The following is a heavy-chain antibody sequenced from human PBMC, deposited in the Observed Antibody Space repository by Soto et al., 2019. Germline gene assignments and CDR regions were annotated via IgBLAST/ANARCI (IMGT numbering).Heavy chain of an antibody. CDR3: ARTLYSYGPRFDY. V-gene: IGHV4-59*01. CDR1: GGSISSYY. CDR2: IYYSGST. D-gene: IGHD5-18*01. J-gene: IGHJ4*02. Sequence: QVQPQESGPGLVKPSETLSLTCTVSGGSISSYYWSWIRQPPGKGLEWIGYIYYSGSTNYNPSLKSRVTISVDTSKNQFSLKLSSVTAADTAVYYCARTLYSYGPRFDYWGQGTLVTVSS.